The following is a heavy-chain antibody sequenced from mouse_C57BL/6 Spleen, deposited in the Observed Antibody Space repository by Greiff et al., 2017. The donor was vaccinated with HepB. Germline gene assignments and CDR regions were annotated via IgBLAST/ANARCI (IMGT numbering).Heavy chain of an antibody. J-gene: IGHJ1*03. Sequence: EVQLQQSGPELVKPGASVKMSCKASGYTFTDYNMHWVKQSHGKSLEWIGYINPNNGGTSYNQKFKGKTTLTVNKSSSTAYMELRSLTSEDSAVYYCARKDYYGSSYWYFDVWGTGTTVTVSS. D-gene: IGHD1-1*01. V-gene: IGHV1-22*01. CDR2: INPNNGGT. CDR1: GYTFTDYN. CDR3: ARKDYYGSSYWYFDV.